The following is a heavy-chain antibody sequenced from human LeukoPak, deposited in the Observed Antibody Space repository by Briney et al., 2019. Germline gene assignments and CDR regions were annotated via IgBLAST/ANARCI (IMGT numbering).Heavy chain of an antibody. CDR3: AKMGDIVVVPAAILEGDDDY. V-gene: IGHV3-30*02. J-gene: IGHJ4*02. D-gene: IGHD2-2*02. CDR2: IRYDGSNK. Sequence: GGYLRLSCAASGFTFSSYGMHWVRQAPGKGLEWVAFIRYDGSNKYYADSVKGRFTISQDNSKNTLYLQMNSLRAEDTAVYYCAKMGDIVVVPAAILEGDDDYWGQGTLVTVSS. CDR1: GFTFSSYG.